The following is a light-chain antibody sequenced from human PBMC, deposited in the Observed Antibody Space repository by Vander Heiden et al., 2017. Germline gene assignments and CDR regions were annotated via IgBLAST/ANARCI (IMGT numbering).Light chain of an antibody. V-gene: IGKV4-1*01. CDR2: WAS. J-gene: IGKJ2*01. CDR1: QSVLYSSNNKNY. Sequence: DIVMTQSPDSLAVSLVERATISCKSSQSVLYSSNNKNYSAWYQQKPGQPPKLLMYWASTRESGVPDRFSGSGSGTDFTLTISSLQAEDVAVYYCQQYYSTLSYTFGQGTKLEIK. CDR3: QQYYSTLSYT.